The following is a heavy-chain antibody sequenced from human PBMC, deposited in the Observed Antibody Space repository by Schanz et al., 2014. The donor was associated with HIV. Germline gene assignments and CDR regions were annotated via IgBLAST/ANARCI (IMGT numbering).Heavy chain of an antibody. J-gene: IGHJ6*02. V-gene: IGHV3-30*18. CDR2: ISFDGSNK. Sequence: VQLLESGGGLVKPGGSLRLACAASGFTFSEYYMNWIRQAPGKGLEWVAIISFDGSNKYYADSVKGRFTISRDNSKNTLYLQMNSLRAEDTAVYYCAKFLRKYDYYGMDVWGQGTTVAVSS. CDR1: GFTFSEYY. CDR3: AKFLRKYDYYGMDV.